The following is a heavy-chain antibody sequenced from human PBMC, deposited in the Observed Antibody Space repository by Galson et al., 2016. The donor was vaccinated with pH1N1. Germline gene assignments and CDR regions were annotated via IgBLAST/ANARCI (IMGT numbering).Heavy chain of an antibody. D-gene: IGHD3-10*01. Sequence: SVKVSCKASGYDFTSHGLSWVRQAPGQGLEWMAWVNTRSGNTYYAQNFRGRLSMPTDKSTSTAYMELRSLKSDDTAVYYRAITPDYYGAGSYSVWGQGTLVTVSS. CDR1: GYDFTSHG. V-gene: IGHV1-18*04. CDR2: VNTRSGNT. CDR3: AITPDYYGAGSYSV. J-gene: IGHJ4*02.